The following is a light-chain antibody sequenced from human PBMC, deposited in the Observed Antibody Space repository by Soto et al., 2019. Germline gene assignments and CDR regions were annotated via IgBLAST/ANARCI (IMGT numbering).Light chain of an antibody. CDR2: KAS. V-gene: IGKV1-5*03. J-gene: IGKJ4*01. Sequence: DSQMTQYPSTLSASVGDRVTITCRASQSISSWLAWYQQKPGRAPKLLISKASTLQSGVPVRFSGSGSGTEFTLTVSSLQPDDFATYYCQQYESYPRTFGGGTKVDIK. CDR3: QQYESYPRT. CDR1: QSISSW.